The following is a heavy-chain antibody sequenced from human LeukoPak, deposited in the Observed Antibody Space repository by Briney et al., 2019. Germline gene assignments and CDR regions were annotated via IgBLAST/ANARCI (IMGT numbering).Heavy chain of an antibody. Sequence: ASVKVSCKASGYTFTSYGISWVRQAPGQGLEWMGRIIPILGIANYAQRFQGRVTITADKSTSTAYMELSSLRSEDTAVYYCARGLEYSSSSGVDYWGQGTLVTVSS. CDR2: IIPILGIA. V-gene: IGHV1-69*04. D-gene: IGHD6-6*01. CDR3: ARGLEYSSSSGVDY. J-gene: IGHJ4*02. CDR1: GYTFTSYG.